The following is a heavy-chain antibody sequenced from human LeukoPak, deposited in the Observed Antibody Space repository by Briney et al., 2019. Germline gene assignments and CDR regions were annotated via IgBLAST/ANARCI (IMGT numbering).Heavy chain of an antibody. CDR1: GFTVSSNY. J-gene: IGHJ4*02. CDR2: IYSGGST. Sequence: GGSLRLSCAASGFTVSSNYMSWVRQAPGKGLEWVSVIYSGGSTYYADSVEGRFTISRDNSKNTLYLQMNSLRAEDTAVYYCAKLRGYSYGQDLDYWGQGTLVTVSS. D-gene: IGHD5-18*01. CDR3: AKLRGYSYGQDLDY. V-gene: IGHV3-53*01.